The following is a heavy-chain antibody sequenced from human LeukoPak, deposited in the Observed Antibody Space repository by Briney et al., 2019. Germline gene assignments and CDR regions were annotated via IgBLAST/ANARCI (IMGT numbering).Heavy chain of an antibody. D-gene: IGHD6-19*01. V-gene: IGHV3-23*01. CDR1: GFMFSSYA. Sequence: GGSLRLSCAASGFMFSSYAMSWVRQAPGKGLKWVSGISYSGGGTCYADSVKGRFTISRDNSKNTLSLQMNSLRAEDTAVYYCAKGGSSGWSGSRFDYWGQGTLVTVSS. CDR3: AKGGSSGWSGSRFDY. CDR2: ISYSGGGT. J-gene: IGHJ4*02.